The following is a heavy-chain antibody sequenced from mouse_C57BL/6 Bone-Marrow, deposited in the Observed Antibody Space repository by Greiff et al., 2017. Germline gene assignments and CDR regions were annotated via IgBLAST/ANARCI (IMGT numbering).Heavy chain of an antibody. Sequence: EVQLVESGGGLVQPKGSLKLSCAASGFSFNTYAMNWVRQAPGKGLEWVARIRSKSNNYATYYADSVKDRFTISRDDSESMLYLQMNNLKTEDTAMYYCVRQGDTTLDYWGQGTTLTVSS. CDR2: IRSKSNNYAT. J-gene: IGHJ2*01. D-gene: IGHD1-1*01. CDR1: GFSFNTYA. V-gene: IGHV10-1*01. CDR3: VRQGDTTLDY.